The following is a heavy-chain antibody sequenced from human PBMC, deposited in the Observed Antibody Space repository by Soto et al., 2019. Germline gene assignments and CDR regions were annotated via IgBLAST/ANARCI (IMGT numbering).Heavy chain of an antibody. CDR1: DGSISPYY. Sequence: SETLSLTCTVSDGSISPYYWSWIRQPPGKGLEWIGYIYYAGTTTYNPSLKSRVSISIDTSKSEVSLKLTSVTAADTAVYYCARLGGYYQSLDSWGQGAVVTVSS. CDR3: ARLGGYYQSLDS. D-gene: IGHD3-22*01. V-gene: IGHV4-59*08. J-gene: IGHJ4*02. CDR2: IYYAGTT.